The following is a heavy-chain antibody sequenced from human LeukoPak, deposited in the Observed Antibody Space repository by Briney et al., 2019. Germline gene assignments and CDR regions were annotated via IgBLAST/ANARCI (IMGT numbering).Heavy chain of an antibody. J-gene: IGHJ4*02. D-gene: IGHD2-21*02. CDR1: GFSFGNYW. V-gene: IGHV3-74*01. CDR2: TNGDGSKT. CDR3: ARTSYCSGDCHLHFDY. Sequence: GGSLRLSCAASGFSFGNYWMHWVRQAPGKGLLWVSRTNGDGSKTNYADSVKGRFAISRDNAKNTLYLQMSSLRDEDTAVYYCARTSYCSGDCHLHFDYWGQGTLVTVSS.